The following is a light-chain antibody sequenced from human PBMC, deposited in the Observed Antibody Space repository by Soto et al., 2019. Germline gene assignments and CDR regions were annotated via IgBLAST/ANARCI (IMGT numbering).Light chain of an antibody. CDR1: QSVGKY. Sequence: EIVMTQSPATLSFSPGARATRSCRASQSVGKYLVWYQQKPGQAPRLLIYGASTRATGIPARLSGSGSGTEFTLTIRSLQSEDFAVYYCQQYNNWPLFGGGTKVEIK. V-gene: IGKV3D-15*01. J-gene: IGKJ4*01. CDR3: QQYNNWPL. CDR2: GAS.